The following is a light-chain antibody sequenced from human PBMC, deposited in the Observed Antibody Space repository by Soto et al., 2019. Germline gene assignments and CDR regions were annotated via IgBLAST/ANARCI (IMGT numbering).Light chain of an antibody. CDR1: SSDVGAYNY. CDR3: SSYVGNNNLV. Sequence: QSALTQPPFASGSPGQSVTISCTGTSSDVGAYNYVSWYQQHPGKAPKLMIYEVNKRPSGVPDRFSGSKSGNTASLTVSGLQAEDEADYYCSSYVGNNNLVFGGGTQLT. CDR2: EVN. J-gene: IGLJ2*01. V-gene: IGLV2-8*01.